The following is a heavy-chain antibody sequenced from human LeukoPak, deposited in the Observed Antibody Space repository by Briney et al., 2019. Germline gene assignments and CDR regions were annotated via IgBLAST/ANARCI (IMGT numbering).Heavy chain of an antibody. D-gene: IGHD2-2*02. CDR3: ARKLPYCSSTSCYTGGWFDP. Sequence: SETLSLTCAVYGGSFSGYYWSWIRQRPGKGLEWIGEINHSGSTNYNPSLKSRVTISVDTSKNQFSLKLSSVTAADTAVYYCARKLPYCSSTSCYTGGWFDPWGQGTLVTVSS. V-gene: IGHV4-34*01. CDR1: GGSFSGYY. J-gene: IGHJ5*02. CDR2: INHSGST.